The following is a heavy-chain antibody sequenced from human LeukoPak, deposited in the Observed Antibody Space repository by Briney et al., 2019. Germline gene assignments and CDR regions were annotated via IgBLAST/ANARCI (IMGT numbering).Heavy chain of an antibody. V-gene: IGHV3-30-3*01. CDR1: GFTFSSYA. CDR2: ISYDGSNK. D-gene: IGHD3-10*01. CDR3: AKGDRKYMTITMGLLGP. J-gene: IGHJ5*02. Sequence: GGSLRLSCAASGFTFSSYAMHWVRQAPGKGLEWVAVISYDGSNKYYADSVKGRFTISRDNSKNTQYLQMNSLRAEDTAVYYCAKGDRKYMTITMGLLGPWGQGTLVTVSS.